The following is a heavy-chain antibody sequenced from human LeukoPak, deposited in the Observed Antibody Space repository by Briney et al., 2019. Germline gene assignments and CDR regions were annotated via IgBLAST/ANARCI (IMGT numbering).Heavy chain of an antibody. V-gene: IGHV4-61*02. CDR1: GGSISSGSYY. D-gene: IGHD1-1*01. Sequence: SQTLSLTCTVSGGSISSGSYYWSWIRQPAGKGLEWIGRIYTSGSTNYNPSLKSRVTMSVDTSKNQFSLKLSSVTAADTAVYYCAKTMTTRLYAFDIWGQGTMVTVSS. J-gene: IGHJ3*02. CDR2: IYTSGST. CDR3: AKTMTTRLYAFDI.